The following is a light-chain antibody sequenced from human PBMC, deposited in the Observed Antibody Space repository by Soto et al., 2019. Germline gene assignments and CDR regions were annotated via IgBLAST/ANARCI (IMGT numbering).Light chain of an antibody. J-gene: IGLJ1*01. Sequence: QSVLTQPASVSGSPGQSITISCTATSSDVGSFNYVSWYQHHPGKAPKLVIYEVTSRPSGVSNRFSGSKSGNTASLTIPGLQAEDEADYYCVSYATSTTLYVFGSGTKVTVL. CDR3: VSYATSTTLYV. CDR1: SSDVGSFNY. V-gene: IGLV2-14*01. CDR2: EVT.